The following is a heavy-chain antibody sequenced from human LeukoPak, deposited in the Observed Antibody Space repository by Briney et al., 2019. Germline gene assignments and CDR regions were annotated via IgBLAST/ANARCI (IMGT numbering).Heavy chain of an antibody. D-gene: IGHD6-13*01. CDR2: IYYSGST. Sequence: SETLSLTCTVSGGSISSYYWSWIRQPPGKGLEWIGYIYYSGSTNYNPSLKSRVTISVDTSKNQFSLKLSSVTAADTAVYYCARHVIGIAAAYTPFDYWGQGTLVTVSS. CDR1: GGSISSYY. V-gene: IGHV4-59*08. J-gene: IGHJ4*02. CDR3: ARHVIGIAAAYTPFDY.